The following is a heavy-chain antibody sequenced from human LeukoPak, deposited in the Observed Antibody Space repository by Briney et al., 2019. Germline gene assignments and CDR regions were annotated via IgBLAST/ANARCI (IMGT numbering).Heavy chain of an antibody. V-gene: IGHV1-18*01. CDR2: ISAYNGNT. Sequence: EASVKVSCKASGYTFTSYDINWVRQAPGQGLEWMGWISAYNGNTNYAQKLQGRVTMTTDTSTSTAYMELRSLRSDDTAVYYCARVGTDYDFWSGYPWSYYGMDVWGQGTTVTVSS. J-gene: IGHJ6*02. D-gene: IGHD3-3*01. CDR3: ARVGTDYDFWSGYPWSYYGMDV. CDR1: GYTFTSYD.